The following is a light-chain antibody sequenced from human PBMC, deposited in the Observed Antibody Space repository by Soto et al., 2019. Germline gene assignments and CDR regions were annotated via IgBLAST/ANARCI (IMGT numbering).Light chain of an antibody. Sequence: QSALTQPASVSGSPGQSIAISCTGTSGDIGTYNLVSWYQQHPGKAPKLMISEVNNRPSGVSDRFSGSKSGDTASLTISGLRTEDEADYYCCSFAGSGTGVFGTGTKVTVL. CDR3: CSFAGSGTGV. V-gene: IGLV2-23*02. CDR2: EVN. CDR1: SGDIGTYNL. J-gene: IGLJ1*01.